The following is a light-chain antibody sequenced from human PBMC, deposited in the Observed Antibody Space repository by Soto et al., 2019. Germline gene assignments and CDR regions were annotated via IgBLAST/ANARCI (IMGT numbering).Light chain of an antibody. CDR2: EVS. J-gene: IGLJ2*01. CDR3: SSYAGSNNLV. CDR1: SSDVGGYSY. V-gene: IGLV2-8*01. Sequence: QSVLTQPASVSGSPGQSITISCTGTSSDVGGYSYVSWYQQHPGKAPKLMIYEVSKRPSGVPDRFSGSKSGNTASLTVSGLQAEDEADYYCSSYAGSNNLVFGGGTQLTVL.